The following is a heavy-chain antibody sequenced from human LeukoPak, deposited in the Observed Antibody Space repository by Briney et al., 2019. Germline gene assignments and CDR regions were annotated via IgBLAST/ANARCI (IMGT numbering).Heavy chain of an antibody. CDR2: IYPSGST. Sequence: SETLSLTCSVSGGSISAYYWSWIRQPPGKGLEWIGYIYPSGSTTYNPSLKSRLTMSLDTSKNQFSLKLTSVTAADTAAYFCAGDFNSGSYRFDFWGHGTLVTVSS. CDR1: GGSISAYY. V-gene: IGHV4-4*09. J-gene: IGHJ4*01. D-gene: IGHD3-10*01. CDR3: AGDFNSGSYRFDF.